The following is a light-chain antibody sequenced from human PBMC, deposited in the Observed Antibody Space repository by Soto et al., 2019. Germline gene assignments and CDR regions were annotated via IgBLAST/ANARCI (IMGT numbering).Light chain of an antibody. CDR2: EVS. J-gene: IGLJ1*01. Sequence: QSALAQPASGSGSPGQSITISCTGTSNDVGSYKYVSWYQQRPGKAPKLMIYEVSKRPSGVSNRFSGSKSGNTASLTISGLQAEDEADYYCSSYTGSSTLEVFGTGTKVTVL. V-gene: IGLV2-14*01. CDR1: SNDVGSYKY. CDR3: SSYTGSSTLEV.